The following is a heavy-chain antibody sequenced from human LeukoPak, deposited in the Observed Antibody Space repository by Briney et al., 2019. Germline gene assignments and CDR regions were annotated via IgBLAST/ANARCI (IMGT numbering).Heavy chain of an antibody. Sequence: GGSLRLSCAASGFTFSSYGMHWVRQAPGKGLEWVAVISYDGSNKYYADSVKGRFTISRDNSKNTLYLQMNSLRAEDTAVYYCAKDRLRGVIPYYFDYWGQGTLVTVSA. J-gene: IGHJ4*02. CDR1: GFTFSSYG. CDR2: ISYDGSNK. D-gene: IGHD3-10*01. CDR3: AKDRLRGVIPYYFDY. V-gene: IGHV3-30*18.